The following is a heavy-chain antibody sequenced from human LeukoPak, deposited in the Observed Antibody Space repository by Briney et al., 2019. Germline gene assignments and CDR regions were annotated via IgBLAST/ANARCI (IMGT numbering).Heavy chain of an antibody. CDR2: IYPGDSDT. J-gene: IGHJ4*02. V-gene: IGHV5-51*01. D-gene: IGHD3-10*01. CDR1: GYSFTTYW. CDR3: ATSYYYGSGSYYTYYFDY. Sequence: GESLKISCKGSGYSFTTYWIGWVRQMPGKGLEWMGIIYPGDSDTRYSPSFQGQVTISADKSISTAYLQWSSLKASDTAMYYCATSYYYGSGSYYTYYFDYWGQGTLVTVSS.